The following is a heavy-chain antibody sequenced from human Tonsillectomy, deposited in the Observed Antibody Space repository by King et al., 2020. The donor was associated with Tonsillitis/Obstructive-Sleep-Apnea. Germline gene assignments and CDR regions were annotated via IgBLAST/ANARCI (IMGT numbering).Heavy chain of an antibody. CDR1: GFIFSTYA. CDR2: ISYDGSNK. D-gene: IGHD3-10*01. V-gene: IGHV3-30*01. J-gene: IGHJ4*02. CDR3: AGAVVQGVIDPSLRY. Sequence: VQLVESGGGVVQPGRSLRLSCAASGFIFSTYALHWVRQAPGKGLEWVAVISYDGSNKYYADSVKGRFTISRDNSKNTLFLQMNSLRAEDTAVYYCAGAVVQGVIDPSLRYWGQGTLVTVSS.